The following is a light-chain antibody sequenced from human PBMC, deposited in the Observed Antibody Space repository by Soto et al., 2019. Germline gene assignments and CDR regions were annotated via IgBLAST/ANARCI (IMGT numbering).Light chain of an antibody. CDR3: CSYAGSSTLV. Sequence: SALTQPASVSGSPGQSITISCTGTSSDVGSYNLVSWYQQNPGKAPKLMIYEDSKRPSGVSNRFSGSKSGNTASLTISGLQAEDEADYYCCSYAGSSTLVFGGGTKVTVL. CDR1: SSDVGSYNL. V-gene: IGLV2-23*01. CDR2: EDS. J-gene: IGLJ2*01.